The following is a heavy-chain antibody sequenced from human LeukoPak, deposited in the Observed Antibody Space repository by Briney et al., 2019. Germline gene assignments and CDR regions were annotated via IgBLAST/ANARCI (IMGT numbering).Heavy chain of an antibody. D-gene: IGHD1-26*01. V-gene: IGHV3-33*01. CDR2: IWYDGSNK. Sequence: GGSLRLSCAASGFTFNEFGVHWVRQAPGQGLEWVALIWYDGSNKYYADSVKGRFTISGDNSKNTVYLQMNSLRVEDTAIYYCARDRPTGSYYSIDYWGQGTLATVSS. J-gene: IGHJ4*02. CDR1: GFTFNEFG. CDR3: ARDRPTGSYYSIDY.